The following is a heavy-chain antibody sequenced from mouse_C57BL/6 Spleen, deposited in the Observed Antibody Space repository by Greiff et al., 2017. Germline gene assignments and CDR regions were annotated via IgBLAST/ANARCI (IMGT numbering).Heavy chain of an antibody. CDR1: GYSFTDYN. D-gene: IGHD2-5*01. V-gene: IGHV1-39*01. J-gene: IGHJ4*01. CDR3: AKYSKWAMCY. Sequence: LVESGPELVKPGASVKISCKASGYSFTDYNMNWVKQSNGKSLEWIGVINPNYGTTSYNQKFKGKATLTVDQSSSTAFMQLNSLTSEDSAVYYCAKYSKWAMCYWGQGTSVTCSS. CDR2: INPNYGTT.